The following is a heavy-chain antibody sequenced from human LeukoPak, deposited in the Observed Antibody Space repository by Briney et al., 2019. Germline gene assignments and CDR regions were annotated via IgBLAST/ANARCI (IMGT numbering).Heavy chain of an antibody. CDR3: AKLPPRSSGGSSYYDILSPNWFDP. CDR2: ISYDGSNK. Sequence: GGSLRLSCAASGFTFSSYGMHWVRQAPGKGLEWVAVISYDGSNKYYADSVKGRFTISRDNSKNTLYLQMNSLRAEDTAVYYCAKLPPRSSGGSSYYDILSPNWFDPWGQGTLVTVSS. J-gene: IGHJ5*02. V-gene: IGHV3-30*18. CDR1: GFTFSSYG. D-gene: IGHD3-9*01.